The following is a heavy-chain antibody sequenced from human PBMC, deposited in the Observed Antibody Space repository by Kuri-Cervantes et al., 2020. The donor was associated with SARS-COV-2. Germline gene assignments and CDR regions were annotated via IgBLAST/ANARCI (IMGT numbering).Heavy chain of an antibody. Sequence: LSLTCAVYGGSFSGYYWSWIRQPPGKGLEWIGEINHSGSTNYNPSLKSRVTVSVDTSKNQFSLKLSSVTAADTAVYYCARHSWAAAGCDYWGQGTLVTVSS. CDR2: INHSGST. CDR3: ARHSWAAAGCDY. D-gene: IGHD6-13*01. V-gene: IGHV4-34*01. J-gene: IGHJ4*02. CDR1: GGSFSGYY.